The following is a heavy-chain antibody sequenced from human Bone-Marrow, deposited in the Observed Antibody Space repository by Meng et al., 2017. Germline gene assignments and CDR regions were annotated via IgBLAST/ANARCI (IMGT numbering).Heavy chain of an antibody. CDR3: ARDRGWLRFYYYYGMDV. Sequence: GGSLRLSCAASGFTFSSYGMHWVRQAPGKGLEWVAVISYDGSNKYYADSVKGRFTISRDNSKNTLYLQMNSLRAEDTAVYYCARDRGWLRFYYYYGMDVWGQGTTVTVSS. J-gene: IGHJ6*02. CDR1: GFTFSSYG. V-gene: IGHV3-30*19. D-gene: IGHD5-12*01. CDR2: ISYDGSNK.